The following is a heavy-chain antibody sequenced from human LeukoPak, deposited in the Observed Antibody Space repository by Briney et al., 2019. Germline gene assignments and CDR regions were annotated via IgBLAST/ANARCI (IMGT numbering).Heavy chain of an antibody. CDR2: IYTSGST. J-gene: IGHJ6*03. Sequence: PSQTLSLTCTVSGGSISSGSYYWSWIRQPAGKGLEWIGRIYTSGSTNYNPSLKSRVTISVDTSKNQFSLKLSSVTAADTAVYYCARDSVVVVPAARDYYYYYMDVWGKGTTVTASS. V-gene: IGHV4-61*02. CDR1: GGSISSGSYY. CDR3: ARDSVVVVPAARDYYYYYMDV. D-gene: IGHD2-2*01.